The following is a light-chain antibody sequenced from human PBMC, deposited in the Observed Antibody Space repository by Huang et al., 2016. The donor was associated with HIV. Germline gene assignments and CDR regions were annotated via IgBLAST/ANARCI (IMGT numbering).Light chain of an antibody. V-gene: IGKV1-6*01. CDR1: QGIGND. CDR2: TAS. CDR3: LQDYNYPQT. J-gene: IGKJ5*01. Sequence: AIRMTQSPSSLSASVGDRVTITCRASQGIGNDLNWYQKRPGKAPRLLIYTASSLQSGVPSRFSGSGSGSHFTLTISSLQPEDFATYYCLQDYNYPQTFGQGTRLEIK.